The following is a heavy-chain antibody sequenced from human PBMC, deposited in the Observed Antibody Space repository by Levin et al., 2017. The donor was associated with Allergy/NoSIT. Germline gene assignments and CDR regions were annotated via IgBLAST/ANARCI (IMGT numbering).Heavy chain of an antibody. J-gene: IGHJ4*02. CDR2: FYYSGST. Sequence: SETLSLTCTVSGGSISPNYWSWIRQPPGKGLEWIGYFYYSGSTNYNPSLKSRVTISLDTSKKQFSLKLNSVTAADTAVYYCARSSYSNGWLNTFDYWGQGTLVTVSS. CDR1: GGSISPNY. V-gene: IGHV4-59*01. CDR3: ARSSYSNGWLNTFDY. D-gene: IGHD6-19*01.